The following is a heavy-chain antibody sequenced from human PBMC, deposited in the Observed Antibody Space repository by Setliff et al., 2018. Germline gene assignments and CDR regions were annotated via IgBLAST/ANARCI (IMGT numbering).Heavy chain of an antibody. Sequence: GGSLRLSCAASGFTFSRYWMSWVRQAPGKGLEWVANIKQDGSEKYYVDSVKGRFTISRDNAKNSLSLQMNSLRAEDTAVYYCASDHVYGSQYYYYYYGMDVWGQGTTVTVSS. J-gene: IGHJ6*02. CDR3: ASDHVYGSQYYYYYYGMDV. V-gene: IGHV3-7*01. CDR2: IKQDGSEK. CDR1: GFTFSRYW. D-gene: IGHD3-10*01.